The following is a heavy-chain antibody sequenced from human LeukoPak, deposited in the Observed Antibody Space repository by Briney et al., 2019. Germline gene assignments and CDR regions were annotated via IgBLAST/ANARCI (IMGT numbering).Heavy chain of an antibody. V-gene: IGHV4-39*01. J-gene: IGHJ4*02. CDR3: ASSLWFGESIYFDY. CDR2: IYYSGST. Sequence: SETLSLTCTVSGGSISSSSYYWGWIRQPPGKGLEWIGGIYYSGSTYYNPSLKSRVTISVDTSKNQFSLKLSSVTAADTAVYYCASSLWFGESIYFDYWGQGTLVTVSS. D-gene: IGHD3-10*01. CDR1: GGSISSSSYY.